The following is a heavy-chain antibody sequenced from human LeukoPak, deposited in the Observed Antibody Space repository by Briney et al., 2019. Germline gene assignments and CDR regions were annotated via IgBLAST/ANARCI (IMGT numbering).Heavy chain of an antibody. CDR2: INPSGGST. CDR1: GYTLTGYY. J-gene: IGHJ1*01. Sequence: ASVKVSCKASGYTLTGYYMHWVRQAPGQGLEWMGIINPSGGSTSYAQKFQGRVTMTRDMSTSTVYMELSSLRSEDTAVYYCARGRTVVVVAATPDFEYFQHWGQGTLVTVSS. CDR3: ARGRTVVVVAATPDFEYFQH. D-gene: IGHD2-15*01. V-gene: IGHV1-46*01.